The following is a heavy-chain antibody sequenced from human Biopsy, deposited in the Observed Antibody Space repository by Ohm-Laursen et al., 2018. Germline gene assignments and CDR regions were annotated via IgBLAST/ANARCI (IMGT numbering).Heavy chain of an antibody. V-gene: IGHV3-53*01. J-gene: IGHJ4*02. CDR1: GFTVSSTS. CDR2: IYTGGST. Sequence: GSLRLSCAASGFTVSSTSMSWVRQAPGKGLEWVSVIYTGGSTFYADSVKGRFTISRDKSKNTLYLQMNNLTAEDTAVYYCAREGRDYWGQGTLVTVSS. CDR3: AREGRDY.